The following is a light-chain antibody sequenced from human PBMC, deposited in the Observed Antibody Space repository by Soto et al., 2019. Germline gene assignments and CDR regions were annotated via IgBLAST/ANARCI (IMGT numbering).Light chain of an antibody. CDR3: GSITRSSTSV. CDR1: SSDVGGFEY. J-gene: IGLJ1*01. V-gene: IGLV2-14*01. Sequence: QSALSQPASVSGSPGQSITISWTGTSSDVGGFEYVSWYQHQPGKAPKLIIYDVTKRPSGVSNRFSGSKSGNTASLTISGIQAEDEGDYYCGSITRSSTSVFGTGTKLTVL. CDR2: DVT.